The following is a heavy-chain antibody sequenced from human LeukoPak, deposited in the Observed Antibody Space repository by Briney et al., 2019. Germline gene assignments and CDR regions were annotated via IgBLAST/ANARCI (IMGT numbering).Heavy chain of an antibody. CDR1: GLTLSSYW. Sequence: GGSLSLSCAASGLTLSSYWMHWVRQAPGKGLVWVSAISCSGGSAYYADSVKGRFTISRDNSKNTLYLQMNSLGAEDTATYYCVKGGYESGDTGGHYGVGYYFDNWGRGTLVIVSS. J-gene: IGHJ4*02. D-gene: IGHD2-8*02. V-gene: IGHV3-23*01. CDR3: VKGGYESGDTGGHYGVGYYFDN. CDR2: ISCSGGSA.